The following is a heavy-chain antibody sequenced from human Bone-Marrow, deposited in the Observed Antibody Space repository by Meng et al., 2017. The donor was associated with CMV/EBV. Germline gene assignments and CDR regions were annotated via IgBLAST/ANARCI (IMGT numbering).Heavy chain of an antibody. V-gene: IGHV1-46*01. CDR1: GYTFTSYY. J-gene: IGHJ6*02. Sequence: ASVKVSCKASGYTFTSYYMHWVRQAPGQGLEWMGIINPSGGSTSYAQTFQGRVTMTRDTSTSTVYMELSSLRSEDTAVYYCARDPPDYSSSSLPRGYYYYGMDVWGQGTTVTVSS. CDR3: ARDPPDYSSSSLPRGYYYYGMDV. D-gene: IGHD6-6*01. CDR2: INPSGGST.